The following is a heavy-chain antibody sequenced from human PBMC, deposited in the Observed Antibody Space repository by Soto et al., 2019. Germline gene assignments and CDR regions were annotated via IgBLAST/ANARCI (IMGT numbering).Heavy chain of an antibody. CDR1: GGTFSSYA. CDR3: ARDRLMITFGGVGDGRWFAFDI. CDR2: IIPIFGTA. Sequence: QVQLVQSGAEVKKPGSSVKVSCKASGGTFSSYAISWVRQAPGQGLEWMVGIIPIFGTANYAQKFQGRVTITADESTSTAYMELSSLRSEDTAVYYCARDRLMITFGGVGDGRWFAFDIWGQGTMVTVSS. D-gene: IGHD3-16*01. J-gene: IGHJ3*02. V-gene: IGHV1-69*12.